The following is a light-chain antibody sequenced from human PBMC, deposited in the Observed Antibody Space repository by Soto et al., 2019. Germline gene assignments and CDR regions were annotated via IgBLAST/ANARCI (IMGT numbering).Light chain of an antibody. CDR1: QSVSSSY. V-gene: IGKV3-20*01. J-gene: IGKJ1*01. CDR2: GAS. Sequence: EIVLTQSPGTLSLSPGERATLSCRASQSVSSSYLAWYQQKPGQAPRLLIYGASSRATDVPDRFSGSGSGADFTLTISRLEPEDSAVYYCQQYGSSRTFGQGTKVDI. CDR3: QQYGSSRT.